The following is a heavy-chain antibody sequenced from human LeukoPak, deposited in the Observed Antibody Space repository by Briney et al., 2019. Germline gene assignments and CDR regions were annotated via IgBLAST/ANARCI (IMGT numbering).Heavy chain of an antibody. CDR3: ARVPYGGNFFDY. V-gene: IGHV4-34*01. CDR2: INHSGST. J-gene: IGHJ4*02. D-gene: IGHD4-23*01. Sequence: NTSETLSLTCAVYGGSFSGYYWNWIRQPPGKGLEWIGEINHSGSTNYNPSLKSRVTISVDTSKNQFSLKLSSVTAADTAVYYCARVPYGGNFFDYWGQGTLVTVSS. CDR1: GGSFSGYY.